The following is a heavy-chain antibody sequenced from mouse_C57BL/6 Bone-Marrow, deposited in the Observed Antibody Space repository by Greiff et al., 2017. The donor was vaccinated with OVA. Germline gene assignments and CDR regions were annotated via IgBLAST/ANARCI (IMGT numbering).Heavy chain of an antibody. V-gene: IGHV1-4*01. CDR2: INPSSGYT. Sequence: QVQLQQSGAELARPGASVKMSCKASGYTFTSYTMHWVKQRPGQGLEWIGYINPSSGYTKYNQKFKDKATLTADKSSSTAYMQLSSLTSEDSAVYYCARQLRLLWCAYWGQGTLVTVSA. CDR1: GYTFTSYT. D-gene: IGHD3-2*02. J-gene: IGHJ3*01. CDR3: ARQLRLLWCAY.